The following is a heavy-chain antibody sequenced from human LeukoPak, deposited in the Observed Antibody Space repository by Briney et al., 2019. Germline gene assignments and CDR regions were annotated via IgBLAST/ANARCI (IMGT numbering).Heavy chain of an antibody. V-gene: IGHV1-2*02. J-gene: IGHJ4*02. D-gene: IGHD1-26*01. Sequence: ASVKVSCKASGYTFTDYYIHWVRQAPGQGLEWMGWINPNSGGTNYAQKFQGRVTMTRDTSISTAYMELSRLRSDDTAVYYCARGVVGASSPLDYWGQGTLVTVSS. CDR1: GYTFTDYY. CDR3: ARGVVGASSPLDY. CDR2: INPNSGGT.